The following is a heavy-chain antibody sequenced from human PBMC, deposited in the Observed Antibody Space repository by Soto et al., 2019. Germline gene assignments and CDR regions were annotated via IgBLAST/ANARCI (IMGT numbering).Heavy chain of an antibody. J-gene: IGHJ6*02. Sequence: ASVKVSCKASGYTFTGYYMHWVRQAPGQGLEWMGWINPNSGGTNYAQKFQGWVTMTRDTSISTAYMELSRLRSDDTAVYYCARERIPDFDWEQYRAHYYYGMDVWGQGNTVTVS. CDR2: INPNSGGT. CDR1: GYTFTGYY. D-gene: IGHD3-9*01. CDR3: ARERIPDFDWEQYRAHYYYGMDV. V-gene: IGHV1-2*04.